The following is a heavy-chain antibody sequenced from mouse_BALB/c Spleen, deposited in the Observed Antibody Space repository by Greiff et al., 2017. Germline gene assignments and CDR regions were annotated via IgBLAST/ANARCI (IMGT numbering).Heavy chain of an antibody. V-gene: IGHV1-9*01. J-gene: IGHJ3*01. CDR3: ARPLYYYGSSWFAY. CDR1: GYTFSSYW. Sequence: VQLKESGAELMKPGASVKISCKATGYTFSSYWIEWVKQRPGHGLEWIGEILPGSGSTNYNEKFKGKATFTADTSSNTAYMQLSSLTSEDSAVYYCARPLYYYGSSWFAYWGQGTLVTVSA. CDR2: ILPGSGST. D-gene: IGHD1-1*01.